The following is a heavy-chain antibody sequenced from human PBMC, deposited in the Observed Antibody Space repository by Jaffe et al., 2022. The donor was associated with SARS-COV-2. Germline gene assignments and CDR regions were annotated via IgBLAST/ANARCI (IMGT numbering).Heavy chain of an antibody. CDR3: ARDVEPRECFDY. J-gene: IGHJ4*02. V-gene: IGHV4-61*02. D-gene: IGHD1-26*01. Sequence: QVQLQESGPGLVKPSQTLSLTCTVSGASIRSGSYYWSWIRQSAGRGLEWIGRIYTSGTTDYNPSLKSRLTISIDTSQNQFSLSLASVTASDTAVYYCARDVEPRECFDYWGQGILVSVSS. CDR1: GASIRSGSYY. CDR2: IYTSGTT.